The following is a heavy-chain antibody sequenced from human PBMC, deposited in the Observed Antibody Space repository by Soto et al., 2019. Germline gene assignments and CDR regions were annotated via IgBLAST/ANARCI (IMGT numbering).Heavy chain of an antibody. CDR1: GFSFRDYD. CDR3: ARAYLGRLPRRADYYYAMDV. V-gene: IGHV3-13*05. J-gene: IGHJ6*02. Sequence: GSLRLSCAASGFSFRDYDMHWVRQRKGKGLEWVSALGAARDPYYVGSVKGRFSVSRDNAQNSLFLQTNNLRVDDTAVYFCARAYLGRLPRRADYYYAMDVWGRGTTVTVSS. D-gene: IGHD1-26*01. CDR2: LGAARDP.